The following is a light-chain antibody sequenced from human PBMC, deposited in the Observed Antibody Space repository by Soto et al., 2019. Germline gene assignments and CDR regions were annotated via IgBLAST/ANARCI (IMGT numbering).Light chain of an antibody. CDR1: QSISRY. J-gene: IGKJ1*01. CDR2: AAS. V-gene: IGKV1-39*01. CDR3: QQSYSFWT. Sequence: DIQMTQSPSSLSASVGDRVTITCRASQSISRYLNWYQHKPGKAPNLLIYAASSLQSGVPSRFSGSGSGTDFTLTISGLQPADFATYYCQQSYSFWTFGQGTKVEIK.